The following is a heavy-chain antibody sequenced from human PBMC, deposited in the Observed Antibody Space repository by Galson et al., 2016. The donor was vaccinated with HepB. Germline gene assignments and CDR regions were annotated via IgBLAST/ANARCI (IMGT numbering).Heavy chain of an antibody. J-gene: IGHJ5*02. Sequence: SLRLSCAASGFSFNIYNMNWVRQAPGKGLEWVSSTSRSSGDISYTDSVRGRFTISRDNANNSLYLQMNSLRVEDTAVYYCARGGGYCSAWGQGTLVTVSS. CDR1: GFSFNIYN. D-gene: IGHD2-15*01. CDR3: ARGGGYCSA. CDR2: TSRSSGDI. V-gene: IGHV3-21*01.